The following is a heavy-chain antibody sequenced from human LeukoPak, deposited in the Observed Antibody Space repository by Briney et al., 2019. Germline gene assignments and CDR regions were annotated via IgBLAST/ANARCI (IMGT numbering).Heavy chain of an antibody. CDR3: AKDGTEIDAFDI. V-gene: IGHV3-30*18. Sequence: GGSLRLFCAASGFTFSSYGMHWVRQAPGKGLEWVAVISYDGSNKYYADSVKGRFTISRDNSKNTLYLQMNSLRAEDTAVYYCAKDGTEIDAFDIWGQGTMVTVSS. CDR1: GFTFSSYG. J-gene: IGHJ3*02. CDR2: ISYDGSNK. D-gene: IGHD1/OR15-1a*01.